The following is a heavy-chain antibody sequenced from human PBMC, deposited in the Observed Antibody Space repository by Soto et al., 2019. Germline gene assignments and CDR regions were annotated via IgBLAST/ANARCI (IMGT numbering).Heavy chain of an antibody. V-gene: IGHV1-69*01. J-gene: IGHJ4*02. CDR1: GGLFSSYA. CDR2: IIPVFSTA. Sequence: QEQLVQSGAEVKKPGSSVKVSCKASGGLFSSYAISWVRQAPGQGLEWMGGIIPVFSTAYYAQKFQGRVTITAYESTNTASMELSSLRYEDTAMYYCARGGSGYVWFNEFWGQGSLVTVSS. CDR3: ARGGSGYVWFNEF. D-gene: IGHD3-22*01.